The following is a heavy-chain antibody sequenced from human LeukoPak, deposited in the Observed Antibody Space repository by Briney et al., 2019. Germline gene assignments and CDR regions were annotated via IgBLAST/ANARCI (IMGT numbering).Heavy chain of an antibody. V-gene: IGHV6-1*01. CDR1: GDSASSNTTG. D-gene: IGHD3-16*01. J-gene: IGHJ4*02. Sequence: SQTLSLTCAISGDSASSNTTGWNWIRQTPSRGLEWLGRTYYRSKWYNDYAVSVKGRLSINPDTSKNQFSLQLSSVTAEDAAVYYCARGGGSFDFWGQGTLVTVSS. CDR2: TYYRSKWYN. CDR3: ARGGGSFDF.